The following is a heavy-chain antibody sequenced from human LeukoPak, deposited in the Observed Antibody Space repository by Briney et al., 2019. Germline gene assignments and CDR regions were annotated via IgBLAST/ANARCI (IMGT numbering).Heavy chain of an antibody. CDR2: IIPILGIA. D-gene: IGHD2-2*02. J-gene: IGHJ6*02. CDR1: GGTFSSYA. CDR3: ARELGYCSSTSCYTYYYGMDV. Sequence: GASVKVSCKASGGTFSSYAISWVRQAPGQGLEWMGRIIPILGIANYAQKFQGRVTITADKSTSTAYMELSSLRSEDTAVYYCARELGYCSSTSCYTYYYGMDVWGQGTTVTVSS. V-gene: IGHV1-69*04.